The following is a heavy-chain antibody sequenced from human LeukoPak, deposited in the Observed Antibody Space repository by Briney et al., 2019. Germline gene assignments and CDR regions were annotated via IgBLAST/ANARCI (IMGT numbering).Heavy chain of an antibody. CDR2: IYYSGST. D-gene: IGHD6-19*01. V-gene: IGHV4-39*07. J-gene: IGHJ1*01. CDR3: ARLGNAAVATPPH. Sequence: SETLSLTCTVSGGSISSSSYYWGWIRQPPGKGLEWIGSIYYSGSTYYNPSLKSRVTISIDTSQNQFSLKLSSVTAADTAVYYCARLGNAAVATPPHWGQGTLVTVSS. CDR1: GGSISSSSYY.